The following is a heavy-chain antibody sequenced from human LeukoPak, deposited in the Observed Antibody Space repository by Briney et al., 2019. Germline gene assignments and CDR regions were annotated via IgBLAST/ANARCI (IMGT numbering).Heavy chain of an antibody. Sequence: ASVKVSCKASGYTFTSYGISWVRQAPGQGLEWMGWISAYNGNTNYAQKLQGRVTMTTDTSTSTVYMELSSLGSEDTAVYYCARGLPLGSRYFDLWGRGTLVTVSS. CDR3: ARGLPLGSRYFDL. J-gene: IGHJ2*01. CDR1: GYTFTSYG. V-gene: IGHV1-18*01. CDR2: ISAYNGNT. D-gene: IGHD3-10*01.